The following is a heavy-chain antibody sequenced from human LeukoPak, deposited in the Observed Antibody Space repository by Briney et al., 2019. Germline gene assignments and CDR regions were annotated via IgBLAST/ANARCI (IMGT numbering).Heavy chain of an antibody. V-gene: IGHV3-30*18. Sequence: PGRSLRLSCAASGFTFSSYGMHWVRQAPGKGLEWVAVISYDGSNKYYADSVKGRFTISRDNSKNTLYLQMNSLRAEDTAMYYCAKDGIVVSYFDYWGQGTLVTVSS. CDR2: ISYDGSNK. J-gene: IGHJ4*02. CDR1: GFTFSSYG. CDR3: AKDGIVVSYFDY. D-gene: IGHD3-22*01.